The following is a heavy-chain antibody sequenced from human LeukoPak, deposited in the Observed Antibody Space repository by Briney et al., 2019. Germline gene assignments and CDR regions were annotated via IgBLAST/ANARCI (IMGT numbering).Heavy chain of an antibody. V-gene: IGHV4-34*01. CDR1: GGSFSGYY. Sequence: SETLSLTCAVYGGSFSGYYWSWIRQPPGKGLEWIGEVNHSGSTNYNPSLKSRVTISVDTSKNQFSLKLSSVTAADTAVYYCARGLIAVAPRRAFDIWGQGTMVTVSS. CDR3: ARGLIAVAPRRAFDI. D-gene: IGHD6-19*01. J-gene: IGHJ3*02. CDR2: VNHSGST.